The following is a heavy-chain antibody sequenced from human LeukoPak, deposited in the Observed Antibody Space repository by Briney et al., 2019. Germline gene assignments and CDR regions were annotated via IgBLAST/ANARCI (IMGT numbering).Heavy chain of an antibody. CDR1: GYTFTSYY. CDR3: AREVMIAVGAGGWFDP. V-gene: IGHV1-46*01. CDR2: IDPSGGST. Sequence: ASVKVSCKASGYTFTSYYMHWVRQAPGQGLEWMGIIDPSGGSTSYAQKFQGRVTMTRDTSTSTVYMELSSLRSEDTAVYYCAREVMIAVGAGGWFDPWGQGTLVTVSS. J-gene: IGHJ5*02. D-gene: IGHD3-22*01.